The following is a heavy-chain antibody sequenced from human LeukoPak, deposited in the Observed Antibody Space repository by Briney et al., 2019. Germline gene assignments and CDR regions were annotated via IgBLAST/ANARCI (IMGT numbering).Heavy chain of an antibody. J-gene: IGHJ4*02. D-gene: IGHD5-18*01. V-gene: IGHV3-23*01. CDR2: ISGSAHKI. CDR3: AGRVTGYSSGYVY. Sequence: GGSLRLSCAASGFTFTSYSMNWVRQAPGKGLDWVSVISGSAHKIRYADSVKGRFTISRDNSENIVYLQMNNLRAEDTAVYYCAGRVTGYSSGYVYWGQGTLVTVSS. CDR1: GFTFTSYS.